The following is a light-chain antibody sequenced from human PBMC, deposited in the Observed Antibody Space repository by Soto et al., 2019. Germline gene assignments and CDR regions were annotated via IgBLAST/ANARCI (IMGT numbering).Light chain of an antibody. V-gene: IGLV2-14*01. CDR2: GVS. Sequence: QSVLTQPASVSGSLGQSITISCTGTRSDVGGRNFVSWHQHQPGKAPKFIIYGVSKRPSGVSDRFSGSKSGNTASLTISGLQAEDEADYYCRSYTSAYTWGFGGGTQLTVL. J-gene: IGLJ3*02. CDR1: RSDVGGRNF. CDR3: RSYTSAYTWG.